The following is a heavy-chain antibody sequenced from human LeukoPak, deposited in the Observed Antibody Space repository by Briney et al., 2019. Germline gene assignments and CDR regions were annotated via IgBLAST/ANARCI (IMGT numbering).Heavy chain of an antibody. CDR1: GGSMSSYY. Sequence: PSETLSLTCSVSGGSMSSYYWSWIRQSPGKGLEWIGYIYHSGSTDYNSSLKSRVTISEDTSKKQFSLKVSSVTAADTAVYYCARDGRFPPEVLPRYFDYWGQGTLVTVSS. J-gene: IGHJ4*02. D-gene: IGHD1-26*01. CDR3: ARDGRFPPEVLPRYFDY. CDR2: IYHSGST. V-gene: IGHV4-59*01.